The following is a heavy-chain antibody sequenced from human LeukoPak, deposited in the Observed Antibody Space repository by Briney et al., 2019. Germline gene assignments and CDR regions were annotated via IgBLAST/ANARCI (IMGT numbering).Heavy chain of an antibody. Sequence: TGGSLRLSCAASGFTFNNAWMSWVRQAPGKGLEWVGRIKSKTDGGTTDYSAPVKGRVTISRDDSKETLYLQMNSLKSEDTAMYYCTTGPFDYYGSASYLANGMDVWGQGTTVTVSS. CDR1: GFTFNNAW. CDR3: TTGPFDYYGSASYLANGMDV. J-gene: IGHJ6*02. V-gene: IGHV3-15*01. CDR2: IKSKTDGGTT. D-gene: IGHD3-10*01.